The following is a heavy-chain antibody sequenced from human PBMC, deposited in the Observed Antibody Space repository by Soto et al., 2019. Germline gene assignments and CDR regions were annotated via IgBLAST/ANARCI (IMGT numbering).Heavy chain of an antibody. CDR1: GYALTTYG. CDR3: ARGRYGDY. CDR2: ISAHNGNT. J-gene: IGHJ4*02. V-gene: IGHV1-18*01. Sequence: QVHLVQPGAEVKKPGASVKVSCKGSGYALTTYGITWVRQAPGQGLEWMGWISAHNGNTNYAQKLQGRVTVTRDTSTSTAYMELRSLRSDDTAVYYCARGRYGDYWGQGALVTVSS. D-gene: IGHD1-1*01.